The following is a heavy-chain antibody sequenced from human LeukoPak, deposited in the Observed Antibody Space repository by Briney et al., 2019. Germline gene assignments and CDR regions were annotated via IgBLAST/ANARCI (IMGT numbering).Heavy chain of an antibody. CDR1: GGSISSYY. D-gene: IGHD3-22*01. Sequence: PSETLSLTCTVSGGSISSYYWSWIRQPPGKGLEWIGYIYYSGSTNYNPSLKSQVTISVDTSKNQFSLKLSSVTAADTAVYYCARTFYAPYYDSSADWFDPWGQGTLVTVSS. CDR3: ARTFYAPYYDSSADWFDP. J-gene: IGHJ5*02. CDR2: IYYSGST. V-gene: IGHV4-59*01.